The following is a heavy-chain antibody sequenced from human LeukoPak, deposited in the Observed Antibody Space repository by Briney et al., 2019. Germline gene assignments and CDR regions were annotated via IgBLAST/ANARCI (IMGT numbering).Heavy chain of an antibody. CDR1: GFTFGDYA. CDR2: IRSKAYGGTT. J-gene: IGHJ4*02. CDR3: TRKGGPTSDY. Sequence: GGSLRLSCTASGFTFGDYAMSWVRQAPGKGLEWVGFIRSKAYGGTTEYAASVKGRFTISRDDSKSIAYLQMNSLKTEDTAVYYCTRKGGPTSDYWGQGTLVTVSS. D-gene: IGHD3-16*01. V-gene: IGHV3-49*04.